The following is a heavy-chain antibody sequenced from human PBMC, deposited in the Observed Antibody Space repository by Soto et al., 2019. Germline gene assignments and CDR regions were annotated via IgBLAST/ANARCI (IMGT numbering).Heavy chain of an antibody. V-gene: IGHV3-23*01. CDR2: IGGSGGNR. D-gene: IGHD4-4*01. CDR1: GFTFNAYA. CDR3: ARVASDYINSVDH. J-gene: IGHJ4*02. Sequence: DVQLLESGGGLVQPGGSPRLSCAASGFTFNAYAMTWVRQAPGKGLEWVSAIGGSGGNRYYAGSVRGRFTISRDNSKDTVDLQMNSLRVEDTAVYYCARVASDYINSVDHWGQGILVSVSS.